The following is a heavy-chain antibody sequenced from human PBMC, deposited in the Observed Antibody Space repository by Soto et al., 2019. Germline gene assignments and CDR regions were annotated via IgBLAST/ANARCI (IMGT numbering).Heavy chain of an antibody. Sequence: LETLSLTCAVYGGSFSVYYWSWILQPPGKGLEWIGEINHSGSTNYNPSLKSRVTISVDTSKNQFSLKLSSVTAADTAVYYCARESRGADNYYYGMDVWGQGTTVTVSS. CDR2: INHSGST. V-gene: IGHV4-34*01. J-gene: IGHJ6*02. CDR3: ARESRGADNYYYGMDV. D-gene: IGHD2-15*01. CDR1: GGSFSVYY.